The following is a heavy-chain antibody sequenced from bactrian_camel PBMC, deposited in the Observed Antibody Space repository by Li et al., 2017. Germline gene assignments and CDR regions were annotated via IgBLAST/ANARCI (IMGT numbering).Heavy chain of an antibody. CDR1: GYASSNRYC. CDR2: YDTDGPT. J-gene: IGHJ4*01. Sequence: QVQLVESGGGSVQAGGSLRLSCTVSGYASSNRYCMAWYRQAPGNPRKEVAIYDTDGPTSYSDSVKGRFTISRDNAENTMYLQMNSLRPEDTAMYYCAADVGSMSGNCRPNYWGQGTQVTVS. D-gene: IGHD6*01. V-gene: IGHV3S53*01. CDR3: AADVGSMSGNCRPNY.